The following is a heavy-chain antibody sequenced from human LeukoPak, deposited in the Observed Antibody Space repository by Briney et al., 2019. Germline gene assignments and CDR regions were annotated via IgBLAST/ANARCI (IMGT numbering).Heavy chain of an antibody. CDR1: GGSISSYY. Sequence: SETLSLTCTVSGGSISSYYWSWIRQPPGKGLEWIGYIYYSGGTNYNPSLKSRVTMSVDTSKNQFSLKLSSVTAADTAVYYCARGRGYCSGGSCYWYYYYYMDVWGKGTTVTVSS. J-gene: IGHJ6*03. V-gene: IGHV4-59*12. CDR3: ARGRGYCSGGSCYWYYYYYMDV. D-gene: IGHD2-15*01. CDR2: IYYSGGT.